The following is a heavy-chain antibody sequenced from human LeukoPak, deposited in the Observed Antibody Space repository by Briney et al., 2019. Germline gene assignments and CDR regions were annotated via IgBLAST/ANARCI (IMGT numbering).Heavy chain of an antibody. CDR3: ARDARITMVRGVDPFDY. CDR1: GYTFTSYG. Sequence: ASVKVSCKASGYTFTSYGISWVRQAPGQGLEWMGWISAYNGNTNYAQKLQGRVTMTTDTSTSTAYMELRSLRSDDTAVYYCARDARITMVRGVDPFDYWGQGTLVTVS. CDR2: ISAYNGNT. D-gene: IGHD3-10*01. V-gene: IGHV1-18*01. J-gene: IGHJ4*02.